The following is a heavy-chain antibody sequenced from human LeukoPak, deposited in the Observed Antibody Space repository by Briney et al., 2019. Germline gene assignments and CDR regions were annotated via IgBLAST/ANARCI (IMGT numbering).Heavy chain of an antibody. Sequence: GGSLRLSCAASGFTFSVYSMHWVRQAPGKGLEWVAVISHDGSNKYYADSVKGRFTISRDNSKKTVYLQMNSLRVEDTGVYYCARDGSFGRDVWGQGTTVTVSS. CDR1: GFTFSVYS. D-gene: IGHD6-19*01. J-gene: IGHJ6*02. V-gene: IGHV3-30-3*01. CDR3: ARDGSFGRDV. CDR2: ISHDGSNK.